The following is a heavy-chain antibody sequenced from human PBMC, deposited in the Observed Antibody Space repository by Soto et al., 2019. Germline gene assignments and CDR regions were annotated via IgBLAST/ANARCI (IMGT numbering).Heavy chain of an antibody. D-gene: IGHD3-22*01. J-gene: IGHJ4*02. CDR3: ATEPIYYNDGSGYYPLGH. V-gene: IGHV1-18*04. CDR1: GYSFATYG. Sequence: EAPVKVSCKASGYSFATYGFSWVRQAPGQGLECVGWISAHNGDTHYSQKFQGRVTLTTDTSTNTGYMELRSLTSDDTAVYFCATEPIYYNDGSGYYPLGHWGQGTLVTVSS. CDR2: ISAHNGDT.